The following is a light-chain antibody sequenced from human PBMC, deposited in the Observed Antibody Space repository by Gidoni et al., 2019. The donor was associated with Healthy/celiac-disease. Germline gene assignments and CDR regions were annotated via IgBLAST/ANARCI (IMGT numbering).Light chain of an antibody. CDR1: QDISNY. V-gene: IGKV1-33*01. J-gene: IGKJ4*01. CDR3: QQYDNLPLT. CDR2: DAS. Sequence: DIQMTQSPSSLSASVGDRVTITCQASQDISNYVNWYQQKPGKAPKLLIYDASNLETGVPSRFSGRGSGTDFTFTSSSLQPEDIATYYCQQYDNLPLTFGGGTKVEIK.